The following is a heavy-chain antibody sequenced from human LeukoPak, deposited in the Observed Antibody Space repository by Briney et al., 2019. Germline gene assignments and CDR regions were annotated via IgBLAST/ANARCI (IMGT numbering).Heavy chain of an antibody. D-gene: IGHD6-19*01. CDR3: AKQQWLVNYYYYMDV. Sequence: TGGSLRLSCAASGFTFSSYAMSWVRQAPGKGPKWVSAISGSGGSTYYADSVKGRFTISRDNSKNTLYLQMNSLRAEDTAVYYCAKQQWLVNYYYYMDVWGKGTTVTVSS. CDR1: GFTFSSYA. V-gene: IGHV3-23*01. CDR2: ISGSGGST. J-gene: IGHJ6*03.